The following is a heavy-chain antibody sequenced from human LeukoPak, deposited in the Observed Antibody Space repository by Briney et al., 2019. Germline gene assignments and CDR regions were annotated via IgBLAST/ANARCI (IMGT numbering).Heavy chain of an antibody. D-gene: IGHD3-22*01. CDR1: GFTFSSYA. CDR3: ARAAKVTHYDRSGYYYYLDGMDV. Sequence: GGSLRLSCAASGFTFSSYAMHWVRQAPGKGLEYVSAISSNGGSTYYANSVKGRFTISRDNSKNTLYLQMGSLRAEDMAVYYCARAAKVTHYDRSGYYYYLDGMDVWGQGTTVTVSS. CDR2: ISSNGGST. J-gene: IGHJ6*02. V-gene: IGHV3-64*01.